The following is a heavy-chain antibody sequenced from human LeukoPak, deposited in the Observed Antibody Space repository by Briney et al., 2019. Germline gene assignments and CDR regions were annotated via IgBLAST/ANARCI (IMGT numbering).Heavy chain of an antibody. J-gene: IGHJ6*02. CDR1: GYTFTGYY. Sequence: EASVKVSCKASGYTFTGYYIHWVRQAPGQGLEWLGCINPNSGGTAYARNFQGRVTLTKDTSISTAYMELSRLRSDDTAICYCAREVTASKYHGMDVWGQGTSVTVSS. CDR3: AREVTASKYHGMDV. V-gene: IGHV1-2*02. CDR2: INPNSGGT. D-gene: IGHD4-23*01.